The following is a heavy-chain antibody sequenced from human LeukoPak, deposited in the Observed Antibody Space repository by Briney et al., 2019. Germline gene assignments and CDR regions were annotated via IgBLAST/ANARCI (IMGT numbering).Heavy chain of an antibody. Sequence: SETLSLTCTVSGGSISSYYWSWIRQAPGEGLEWIGYVYYTGSTYYNPSLKSRVSISVDTSKNQFSLELRSVTAADTAVYYCARERCGNTTCYFDYWGQGTLVTVSS. CDR1: GGSISSYY. CDR3: ARERCGNTTCYFDY. V-gene: IGHV4-59*12. CDR2: VYYTGST. J-gene: IGHJ4*02. D-gene: IGHD2-2*01.